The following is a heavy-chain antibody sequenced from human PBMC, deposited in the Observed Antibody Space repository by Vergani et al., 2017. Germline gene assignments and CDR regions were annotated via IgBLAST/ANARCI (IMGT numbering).Heavy chain of an antibody. D-gene: IGHD3-22*01. J-gene: IGHJ4*02. CDR1: GFSFSTYS. V-gene: IGHV3-21*06. CDR2: ISGRSNYI. Sequence: EVQLQESGGGLVKPGGSLRVSCAASGFSFSTYSINWVRQAPGKGLEWVSSISGRSNYIYYADSLKGRFTISRDNSKNSVYLQMNSLRAEDTAIYYCAGPQGTSAYYYGGFDYWGQGTRVTVSS. CDR3: AGPQGTSAYYYGGFDY.